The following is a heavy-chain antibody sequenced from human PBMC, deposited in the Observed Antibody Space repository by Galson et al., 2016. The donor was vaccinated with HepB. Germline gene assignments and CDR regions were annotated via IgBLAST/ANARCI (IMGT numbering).Heavy chain of an antibody. CDR1: GFTFSTYT. J-gene: IGHJ5*02. CDR3: ARVAAKESWGNTILGVVSNWFDP. D-gene: IGHD3-3*01. CDR2: ISSSSFFI. V-gene: IGHV3-21*01. Sequence: SLRLSCAASGFTFSTYTMNWVRQAPGKGLEWVSSISSSSFFIYYEDTVKGRFTISRDNANNPLYLQMNSLRAEETAVYYCARVAAKESWGNTILGVVSNWFDPWGQGTLVTVSS.